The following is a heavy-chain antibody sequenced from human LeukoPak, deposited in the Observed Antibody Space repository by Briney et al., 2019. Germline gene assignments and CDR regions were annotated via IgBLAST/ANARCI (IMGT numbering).Heavy chain of an antibody. V-gene: IGHV3-7*01. Sequence: QPGGSLRLSCAASGFTFSSYWMSWVRQAPGKGLEWVANIKQDGSEKYYVDSVKGRFTISRDNAKNSLYLQMNSLRAEDTAVYYCARDRPALLWFGEEPYFDYWGQGTLVTVSS. J-gene: IGHJ4*02. D-gene: IGHD3-10*01. CDR3: ARDRPALLWFGEEPYFDY. CDR2: IKQDGSEK. CDR1: GFTFSSYW.